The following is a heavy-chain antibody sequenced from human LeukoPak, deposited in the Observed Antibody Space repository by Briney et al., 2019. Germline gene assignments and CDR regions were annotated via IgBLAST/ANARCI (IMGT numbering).Heavy chain of an antibody. CDR2: ISSSGSSR. D-gene: IGHD3-22*01. CDR1: GFTFSDHY. J-gene: IGHJ6*03. Sequence: GGSLRLSCAASGFTFSDHYMSWIRQAPGKGLEWVSYISSSGSSRYYVDSVRGRFTISRDNAKNSLYLQLNSLRAEDTAVYYCARDREFYYDSSGYSPGGYYYYYMDVWGKGTTVTVSS. CDR3: ARDREFYYDSSGYSPGGYYYYYMDV. V-gene: IGHV3-11*04.